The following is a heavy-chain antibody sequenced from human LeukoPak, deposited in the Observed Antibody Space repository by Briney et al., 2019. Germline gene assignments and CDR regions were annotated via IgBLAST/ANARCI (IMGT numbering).Heavy chain of an antibody. CDR3: AKDARPHSNYYYGMDV. CDR2: ISNNGGYT. CDR1: GFTFSSSA. V-gene: IGHV3-23*01. J-gene: IGHJ6*02. Sequence: PGGSLRLSCAASGFTFSSSAMSWVRQAPGKGLEWVSAISNNGGYTYYADSVQGRFTISRDNSKSTLCLQMNSLRAEDTAVYYCAKDARPHSNYYYGMDVWGQGTTVTVSS. D-gene: IGHD2/OR15-2a*01.